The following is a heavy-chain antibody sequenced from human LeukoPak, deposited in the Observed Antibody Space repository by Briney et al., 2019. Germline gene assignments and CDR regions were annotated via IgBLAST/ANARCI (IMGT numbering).Heavy chain of an antibody. D-gene: IGHD3-22*01. V-gene: IGHV4-61*05. CDR1: GGSISSSSYY. CDR2: IYYSGST. J-gene: IGHJ3*02. Sequence: SETLSLTCTVSGGSISSSSYYWGWIRQPPGKGLEWIGYIYYSGSTNYNPSLKSRVTISVDTSKNQFSLKLSSVTAADTAVYYCARRAYYYDSSGYYLGCLDIWGQGTMVTVSS. CDR3: ARRAYYYDSSGYYLGCLDI.